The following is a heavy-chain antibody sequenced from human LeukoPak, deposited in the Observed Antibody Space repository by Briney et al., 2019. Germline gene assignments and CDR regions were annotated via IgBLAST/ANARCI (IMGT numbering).Heavy chain of an antibody. CDR1: GYPFNLYG. J-gene: IGHJ4*02. CDR2: ISPHTANT. Sequence: ASVKVSCKASGYPFNLYGITWVRQAPGQGLEWLGWISPHTANTNYVQNLQDRVTLTTDTSTSTVYMQLRSLRSDDTAVYYCARVVYYDSSGYFDNWGQGTLVTVSS. V-gene: IGHV1-18*01. D-gene: IGHD3-22*01. CDR3: ARVVYYDSSGYFDN.